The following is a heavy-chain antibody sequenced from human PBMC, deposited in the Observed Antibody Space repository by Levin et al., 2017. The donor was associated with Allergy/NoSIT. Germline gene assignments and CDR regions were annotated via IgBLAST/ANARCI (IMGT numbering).Heavy chain of an antibody. D-gene: IGHD5-24*01. CDR3: TTDSGSDGYNGPHPNFDY. CDR1: GFTFSNAW. V-gene: IGHV3-15*01. Sequence: AGGSLRLSCAASGFTFSNAWMSWVRQAPGKGLEWVGRIKSKTDGGTTDYAAPVKGRFTISRDDSKNTLYLQMNSLKTEDTAVYYCTTDSGSDGYNGPHPNFDYWGQGTLVTVSS. CDR2: IKSKTDGGTT. J-gene: IGHJ4*02.